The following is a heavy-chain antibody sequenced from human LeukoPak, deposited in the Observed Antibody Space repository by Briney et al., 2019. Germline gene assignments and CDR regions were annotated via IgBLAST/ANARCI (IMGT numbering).Heavy chain of an antibody. CDR1: GYTFTGYY. D-gene: IGHD1-26*01. CDR3: ARVTGMEDQLLYDALDI. Sequence: GASVKVSCKASGYTFTGYYMHWVRQAPGQGLEWMGWINPNSGGTNYAQKFQGRVTMTRDTSISTAYMELSRLRSDDTAVYYCARVTGMEDQLLYDALDIWGQGTMVTVSS. J-gene: IGHJ3*02. CDR2: INPNSGGT. V-gene: IGHV1-2*02.